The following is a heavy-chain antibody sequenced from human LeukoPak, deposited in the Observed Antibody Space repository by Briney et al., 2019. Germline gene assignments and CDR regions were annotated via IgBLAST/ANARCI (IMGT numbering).Heavy chain of an antibody. D-gene: IGHD6-6*01. CDR3: ARDRSFSSPDAFDI. Sequence: SVKVSCKASGGTFTSYTVSWVRQAPGQGLEWMGEIIPIFGTADYAQKFQGRVTITTDESTTTAYMELSSLRSEDTAVYYCARDRSFSSPDAFDIWGQGTMVTVSS. CDR1: GGTFTSYT. J-gene: IGHJ3*02. V-gene: IGHV1-69*05. CDR2: IIPIFGTA.